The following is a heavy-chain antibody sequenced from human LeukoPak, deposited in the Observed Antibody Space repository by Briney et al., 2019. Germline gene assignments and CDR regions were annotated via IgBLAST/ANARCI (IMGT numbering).Heavy chain of an antibody. CDR3: ARRVFLEWSYRPDYWFDP. V-gene: IGHV4-39*01. CDR1: GGSISSSSYY. J-gene: IGHJ5*02. D-gene: IGHD3-3*01. Sequence: SETLSLTCTVSGGSISSSSYYWGWIRQPPGKGLEWIGSIYYSGSTYYNPSLKSRVTISVDTSKNQFSLKLSSVTAADTAVYYCARRVFLEWSYRPDYWFDPWGQGTLVTVSS. CDR2: IYYSGST.